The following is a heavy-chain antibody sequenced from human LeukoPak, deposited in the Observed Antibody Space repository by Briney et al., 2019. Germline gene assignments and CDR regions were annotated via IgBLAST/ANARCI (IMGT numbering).Heavy chain of an antibody. CDR3: AKDCTMTTTWYFDL. J-gene: IGHJ2*01. CDR2: ISGSGGST. Sequence: GRSLRLSCAASGFTFSSYAMSWVRQAPGKGLEWVSTISGSGGSTYYADSVKGRFTISRDNSKNTLFLQMNSLRAEDTAVYYCAKDCTMTTTWYFDLWGHGTLVTVSS. D-gene: IGHD4-17*01. CDR1: GFTFSSYA. V-gene: IGHV3-23*01.